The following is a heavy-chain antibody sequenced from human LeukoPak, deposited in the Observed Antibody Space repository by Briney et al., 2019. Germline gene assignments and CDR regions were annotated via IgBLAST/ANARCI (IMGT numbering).Heavy chain of an antibody. V-gene: IGHV3-21*01. CDR1: GFTFSSHS. CDR2: ISSSSSYI. Sequence: GGSLRLSCAASGFTFSSHSMNCVRQAPGKRLEWVSSISSSSSYIYYADSVKGRFTISRDNAKNSLYLQMNSLRAEDTAVYYCARDRCSGGSCYYFDYWGQGTLVTVSS. J-gene: IGHJ4*02. D-gene: IGHD2-15*01. CDR3: ARDRCSGGSCYYFDY.